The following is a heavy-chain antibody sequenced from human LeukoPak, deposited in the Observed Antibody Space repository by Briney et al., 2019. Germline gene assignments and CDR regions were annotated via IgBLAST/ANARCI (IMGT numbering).Heavy chain of an antibody. D-gene: IGHD3-3*01. Sequence: GGSLRLPCVASGFTFSNTYMNWVRQAPGKGLEWVGHIKTNSDGGTPEYAAPVKDRITISRDDSKNIVYLQMNSLKSEDTAVYHCVADFLWGQGTLVVVSS. CDR3: VADFL. CDR2: IKTNSDGGTP. J-gene: IGHJ4*02. V-gene: IGHV3-15*01. CDR1: GFTFSNTY.